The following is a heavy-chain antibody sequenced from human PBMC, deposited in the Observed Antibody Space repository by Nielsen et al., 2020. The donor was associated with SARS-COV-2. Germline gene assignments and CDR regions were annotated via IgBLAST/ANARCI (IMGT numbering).Heavy chain of an antibody. V-gene: IGHV3-9*01. CDR2: ISWNSGSI. Sequence: SPKISCAASGFTFDDYSMHWIRQAPGKGLEWVSGISWNSGSIGYADSVKGRFTISRDNAKNSLYLQMNSLRAEDTALYYCARPKGSKYLDAFDIWGQGTMVTVSS. J-gene: IGHJ3*02. CDR3: ARPKGSKYLDAFDI. D-gene: IGHD2/OR15-2a*01. CDR1: GFTFDDYS.